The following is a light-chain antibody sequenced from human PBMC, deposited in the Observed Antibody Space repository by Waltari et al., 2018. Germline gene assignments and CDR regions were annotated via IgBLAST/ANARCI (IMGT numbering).Light chain of an antibody. J-gene: IGLJ2*01. CDR2: YDG. CDR3: AAWDDSLNGPV. CDR1: SSTIGNNA. Sequence: QSVLTQPPSVSEAPRQRVTISCSGSSSTIGNNAVNWYQQLPGKAPKRLIYYDGRRPVGVSDGFSGSKSGTSASLAISGLQSEDEADYYCAAWDDSLNGPVFGGGTKLTVL. V-gene: IGLV1-36*01.